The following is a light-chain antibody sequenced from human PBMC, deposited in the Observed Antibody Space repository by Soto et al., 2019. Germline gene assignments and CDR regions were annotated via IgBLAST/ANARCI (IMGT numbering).Light chain of an antibody. Sequence: EIVMTQSPATLSVSPGERATLSCRASQSVSNNFLAWYQQKPGQAPRLLIYDASVRATGIPTRFSGSGSGTDFTLTISNLEPEDFAVYYCQQHISWPLTFGGGTKVDI. CDR2: DAS. CDR3: QQHISWPLT. CDR1: QSVSNN. J-gene: IGKJ4*01. V-gene: IGKV3D-15*03.